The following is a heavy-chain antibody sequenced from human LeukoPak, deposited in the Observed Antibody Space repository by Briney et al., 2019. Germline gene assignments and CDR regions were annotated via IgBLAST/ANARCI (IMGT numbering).Heavy chain of an antibody. J-gene: IGHJ4*02. V-gene: IGHV1-2*04. D-gene: IGHD2-2*01. CDR2: INPNSGGT. CDR1: GCTFTDYY. CDR3: ARANFLYCSSTSCLFDY. Sequence: ASVKVSCKASGCTFTDYYMHWVRLAPGQGVEWMGWINPNSGGTNYVQKFQGWVTMTRDTSINTAYMELSRLTSDDTAVYYCARANFLYCSSTSCLFDYWGQGTLVTVSS.